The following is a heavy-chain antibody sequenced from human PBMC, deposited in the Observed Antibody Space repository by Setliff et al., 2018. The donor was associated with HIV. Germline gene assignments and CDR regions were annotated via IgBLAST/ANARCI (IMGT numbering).Heavy chain of an antibody. CDR2: IYYSGSN. CDR1: GDSISSSSYY. Sequence: SETLSLTCSVSGDSISSSSYYWGWIRQPPGKGLEWIGSIYYSGSNYYNPSLNSRVTISVDASKNQFSLKLSSVTAADTAVYYCASLPPLYDSSGYYFDYWGQGTLVTVSS. V-gene: IGHV4-39*01. CDR3: ASLPPLYDSSGYYFDY. J-gene: IGHJ4*02. D-gene: IGHD3-22*01.